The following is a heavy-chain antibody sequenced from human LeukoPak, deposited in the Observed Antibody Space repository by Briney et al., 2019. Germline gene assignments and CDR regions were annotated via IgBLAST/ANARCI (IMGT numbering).Heavy chain of an antibody. V-gene: IGHV4-59*12. J-gene: IGHJ5*02. CDR1: DGSINGYY. Sequence: PSETLSLTCTVSDGSINGYYWSWIRQPPGKGLDWIGYMYSGGTTNYSPSLKSRVTISEDTSKNQFSLKLTSVTAADTALYYCARRRSDLNWFDPWGQGTLVTVSS. CDR2: MYSGGTT. CDR3: ARRRSDLNWFDP. D-gene: IGHD3-3*01.